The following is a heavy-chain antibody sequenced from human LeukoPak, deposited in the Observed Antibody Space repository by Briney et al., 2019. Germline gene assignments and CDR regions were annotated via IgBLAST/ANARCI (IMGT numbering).Heavy chain of an antibody. V-gene: IGHV4-34*01. D-gene: IGHD2-15*01. CDR2: INHSRST. Sequence: SETLSLTCAVSGGSFSGYYWSWIRQPPGKGLEWIGEINHSRSTNYNPSLKSRVTISVDTSKNQFSLKLSSVTAADTAVYYCARVDCSGGSCYPGRWFDPWGQGTLVTVSS. J-gene: IGHJ5*02. CDR1: GGSFSGYY. CDR3: ARVDCSGGSCYPGRWFDP.